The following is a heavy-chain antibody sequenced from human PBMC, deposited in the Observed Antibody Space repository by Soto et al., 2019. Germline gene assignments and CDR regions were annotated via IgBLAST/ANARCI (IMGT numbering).Heavy chain of an antibody. CDR3: ARRASR. CDR1: GFTFSSSE. CDR2: IHPSGQPI. Sequence: EVQLVESGGGLIQPGGSLRLSCAASGFTFSSSEMYWVRQAPGKWLEWVSYIHPSGQPIFSADSVKGRFTSSRDNATKSPSLQMSILSAEDSAVYYCARRASRWGQGTMVTVSS. V-gene: IGHV3-48*03. J-gene: IGHJ3*01. D-gene: IGHD1-26*01.